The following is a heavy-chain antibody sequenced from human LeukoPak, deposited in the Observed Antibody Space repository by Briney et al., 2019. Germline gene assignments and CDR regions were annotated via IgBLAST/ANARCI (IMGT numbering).Heavy chain of an antibody. J-gene: IGHJ4*02. CDR1: GGSISSSSYY. CDR2: IYYSGST. Sequence: SETLSLTCTVSGGSISSSSYYWGWIRQPPGKGLEWIGSIYYSGSTYYNPSLKSRVNISVDTSKNQFSLKLSSVTAADTAVYYCARSRGSWTFHFDSWGQGTLVTVSS. V-gene: IGHV4-39*01. D-gene: IGHD6-13*01. CDR3: ARSRGSWTFHFDS.